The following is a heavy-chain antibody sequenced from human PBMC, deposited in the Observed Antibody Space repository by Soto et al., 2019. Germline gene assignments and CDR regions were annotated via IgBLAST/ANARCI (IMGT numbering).Heavy chain of an antibody. CDR2: ISSGSLSI. Sequence: EVQLEESGGGLVQPGGSLRLSCAASGFTFSRYTMNWVRQTPGKGLEWVSYISSGSLSIYYADSVKGRFTVSRNSAKNSLFLQMNSLRDEDTAVYYCARGGSSSDNGMDVWGQGTTVTVSS. V-gene: IGHV3-48*02. D-gene: IGHD3-16*01. CDR1: GFTFSRYT. CDR3: ARGGSSSDNGMDV. J-gene: IGHJ6*02.